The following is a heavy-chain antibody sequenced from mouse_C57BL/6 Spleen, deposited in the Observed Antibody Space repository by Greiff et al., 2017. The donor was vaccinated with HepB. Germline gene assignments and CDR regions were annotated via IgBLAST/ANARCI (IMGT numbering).Heavy chain of an antibody. J-gene: IGHJ4*01. CDR3: TRDSKGYAMDY. CDR1: GFNIKDNY. D-gene: IGHD3-3*01. V-gene: IGHV14-1*01. Sequence: EVQLQQSGAELVRPGASVKLSCTASGFNIKDNYMHWVKQRPEQGLEWIGRIDPEDGDTEYAPKFQGKATMTADTSSHPAYLQLSSLTSEDTAVYYCTRDSKGYAMDYWGQGTSVTVSS. CDR2: IDPEDGDT.